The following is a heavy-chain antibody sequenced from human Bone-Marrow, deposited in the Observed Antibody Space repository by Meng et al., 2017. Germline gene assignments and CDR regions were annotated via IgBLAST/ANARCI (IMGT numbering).Heavy chain of an antibody. J-gene: IGHJ6*02. D-gene: IGHD2-2*01. V-gene: IGHV1-58*02. Sequence: SVKVSCKASGYTFTGYYMHWVRQAPGQGLEWIGWIVVGSGNTNYAQKFQERVTITRDMSTSTAYMELSSLRSEDTAVYYCAAWAGTMPYYYYGMDVWGQGTTVTVSS. CDR1: GYTFTGYY. CDR2: IVVGSGNT. CDR3: AAWAGTMPYYYYGMDV.